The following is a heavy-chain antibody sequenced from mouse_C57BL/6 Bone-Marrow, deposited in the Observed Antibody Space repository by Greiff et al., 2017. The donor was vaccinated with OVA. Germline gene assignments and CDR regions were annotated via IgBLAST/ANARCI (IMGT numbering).Heavy chain of an antibody. CDR1: GYTFTDYY. V-gene: IGHV1-76*01. D-gene: IGHD1-1*01. J-gene: IGHJ4*01. CDR2: IYPGSGYT. CDR3: ARNYCSSDDYYAMDY. Sequence: VKLQESGAELVRPGASVKLSCKASGYTFTDYYINWVKQRPGQGLEWIARIYPGSGYTYYNEKFKGKATLTAEKSSSTAYMQLSSLTSEDSAVYYYARNYCSSDDYYAMDYWGQGTSVTVSS.